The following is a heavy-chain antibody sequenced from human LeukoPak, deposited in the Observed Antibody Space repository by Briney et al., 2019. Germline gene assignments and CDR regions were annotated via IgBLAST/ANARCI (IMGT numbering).Heavy chain of an antibody. D-gene: IGHD3-10*01. CDR3: ARGELWFGESYYFDY. J-gene: IGHJ4*02. CDR2: IIPDSGDT. V-gene: IGHV1-18*04. Sequence: ASVKVSCKASGYTFTDYYIHWVRQAPGQGLEWMGWIIPDSGDTNYAQKLQGRVTMTTDTSTSTAHMELRSLRSDDTAVYYCARGELWFGESYYFDYWGQGTLVTVSS. CDR1: GYTFTDYY.